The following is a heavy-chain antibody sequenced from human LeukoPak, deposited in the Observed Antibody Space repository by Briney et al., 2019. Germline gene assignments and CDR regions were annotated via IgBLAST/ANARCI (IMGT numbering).Heavy chain of an antibody. V-gene: IGHV3-30*02. D-gene: IGHD6-13*01. CDR3: AKAAIAAAFYYFDY. CDR2: IRYDGSNK. CDR1: GFTFSSYG. Sequence: PGGSLRLSCAASGFTFSSYGMHWVRQAPGKGLEWVAFIRYDGSNKYADSVKGRFTISRDNSKNTLYLQMNSLRAEDTAVYYCAKAAIAAAFYYFDYWGQGTLVTVSS. J-gene: IGHJ4*02.